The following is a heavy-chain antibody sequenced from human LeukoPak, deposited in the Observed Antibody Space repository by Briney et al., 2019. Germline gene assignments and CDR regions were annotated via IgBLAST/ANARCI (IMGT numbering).Heavy chain of an antibody. J-gene: IGHJ4*02. CDR2: ISSSSSYI. V-gene: IGHV3-21*01. CDR3: ARFALKTPPTD. CDR1: GFTFSTYS. Sequence: GGSLILSCAASGFTFSTYSMNWVRQAPGKGLEWVSSISSSSSYIYHADSVKGRFTISRDNAKNSLYLQMNSLRAEDTAVYYCARFALKTPPTDWGQGTLVTVSS.